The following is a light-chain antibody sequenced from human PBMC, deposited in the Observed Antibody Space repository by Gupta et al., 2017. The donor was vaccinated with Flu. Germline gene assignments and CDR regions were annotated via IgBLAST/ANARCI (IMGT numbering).Light chain of an antibody. Sequence: SSDVGGYNYVSWYQQHPGKAPKLMIYDVSNRPSGVSNRFSGSKSGNTASLTISGLQAEDEADYYCSSYTSSSTRVFGTGTKVTVL. V-gene: IGLV2-14*04. CDR1: SSDVGGYNY. CDR3: SSYTSSSTRV. J-gene: IGLJ1*01. CDR2: DVS.